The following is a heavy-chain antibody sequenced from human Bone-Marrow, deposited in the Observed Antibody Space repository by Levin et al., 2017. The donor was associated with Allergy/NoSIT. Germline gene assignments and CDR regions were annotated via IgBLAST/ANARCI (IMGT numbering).Heavy chain of an antibody. V-gene: IGHV2-70*11. CDR2: IYWDDEK. CDR1: GFSDTTSGMS. J-gene: IGHJ4*02. CDR3: ARSLASTAWLNLLY. D-gene: IGHD6-19*01. Sequence: SGPTLVKPTQTLTLTCTFSGFSDTTSGMSVSWIRQPPGKALEWLARIYWDDEKYYSTSLKTRLTISKDTSKNQVVLTMTDMDPAETPPYYSARSLASTAWLNLLYGGQGALVTVSS.